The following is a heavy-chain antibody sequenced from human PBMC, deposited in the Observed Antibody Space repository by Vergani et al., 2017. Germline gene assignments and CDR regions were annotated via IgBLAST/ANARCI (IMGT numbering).Heavy chain of an antibody. CDR3: ARLGDGYYYHGFDI. CDR2: VYARDSIT. Sequence: EVPLVQSGAAVKKPGESLKISCEGSGYTFTDYWVGWVRQKPGKGLEWMGVVYARDSITRYSLSFEGQVTISADKSINTAYLQWYSLQASDTAMYYCARLGDGYYYHGFDIWGQGTAVTVSS. J-gene: IGHJ3*02. D-gene: IGHD3-3*01. CDR1: GYTFTDYW. V-gene: IGHV5-51*01.